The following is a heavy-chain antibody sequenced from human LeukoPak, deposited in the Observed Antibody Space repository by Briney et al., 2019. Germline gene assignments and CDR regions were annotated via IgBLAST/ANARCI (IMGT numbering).Heavy chain of an antibody. CDR3: ARDPGYCSSTSCYPKNWFDP. CDR2: IYYSGST. CDR1: GGSISSSSYY. D-gene: IGHD2-2*01. J-gene: IGHJ5*02. V-gene: IGHV4-39*07. Sequence: SETLSLTCTVSGGSISSSSYYWGWIRQPPGKGLEWIGSIYYSGSTYYNPSLKSRVTISVDTSKNQFSLKLSSVTAADTAVYCCARDPGYCSSTSCYPKNWFDPWGQGTLVTVSS.